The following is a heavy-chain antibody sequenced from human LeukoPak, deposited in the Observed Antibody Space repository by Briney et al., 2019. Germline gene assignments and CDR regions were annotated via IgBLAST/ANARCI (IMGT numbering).Heavy chain of an antibody. J-gene: IGHJ4*02. CDR2: VIPIFSTA. D-gene: IGHD2-2*02. CDR3: AREDCSSTSCYTFDY. V-gene: IGHV1-69*06. Sequence: GASVKVSCKASGGTFSNYAIGWVRQAPGQGLEWMGGVIPIFSTANYAQKFQGRVTITADRSTSTAYMELSSLRSEDTAVYYCAREDCSSTSCYTFDYWGQGTLVTVSS. CDR1: GGTFSNYA.